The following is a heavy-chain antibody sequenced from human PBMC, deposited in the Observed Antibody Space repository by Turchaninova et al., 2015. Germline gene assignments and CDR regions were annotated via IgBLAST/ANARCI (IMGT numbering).Heavy chain of an antibody. V-gene: IGHV3-30*09. CDR2: ISYDGMHI. Sequence: QVQLVQSGGGVVQPGRSLRLSCAASGFSVSSYPRQGVRQAPGKGLEWVAVISYDGMHISYADSVNGRFAISRDNSNNTLYLQMNSLRHDDTAVYYCARDPGYFHDSRGYSNFDQWGQGALVTVSS. J-gene: IGHJ4*02. CDR3: ARDPGYFHDSRGYSNFDQ. CDR1: GFSVSSYP. D-gene: IGHD3-22*01.